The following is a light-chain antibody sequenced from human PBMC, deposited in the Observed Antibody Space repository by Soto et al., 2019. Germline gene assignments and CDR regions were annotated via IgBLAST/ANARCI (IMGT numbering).Light chain of an antibody. V-gene: IGKV3-15*01. J-gene: IGKJ1*01. CDR2: GAF. CDR1: QSVSSN. CDR3: QHYGSSLT. Sequence: EIVMTQSPVSLSVSPGERATLSCRASQSVSSNLAWYQQKPGQAPSLLIYGAFTRATGIPARFSGTGSGTEFTLTISRLEPEDFAVYYCQHYGSSLTFGQGTKVDI.